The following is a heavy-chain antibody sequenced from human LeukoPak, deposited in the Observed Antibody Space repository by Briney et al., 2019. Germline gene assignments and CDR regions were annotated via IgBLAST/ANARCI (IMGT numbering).Heavy chain of an antibody. CDR3: ALLAFYYDSSGQDAFDI. J-gene: IGHJ3*02. Sequence: GGSLRLSCAASGFTFSYYSMNWVRQAPGKGLEWVSSISSTSSYIYYADSVKGRFTISRDNAKNSLFLRMNNLRAEDTAVYYCALLAFYYDSSGQDAFDIWGQGTVVTVSS. V-gene: IGHV3-21*01. D-gene: IGHD3-22*01. CDR2: ISSTSSYI. CDR1: GFTFSYYS.